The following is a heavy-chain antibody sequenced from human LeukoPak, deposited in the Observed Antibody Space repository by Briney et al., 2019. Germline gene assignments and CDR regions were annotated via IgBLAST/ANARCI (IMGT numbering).Heavy chain of an antibody. V-gene: IGHV3-23*01. J-gene: IGHJ4*02. Sequence: GGSLRLSCAASGFTFSSYAMSWVRQAPGKGLEWVSLISGNGGATYYADSMKGRFTISRDNSKDTLYLQMNTLRAEDTAIYYCTKRRGYNFDYWGQGTLVTVSS. CDR2: ISGNGGAT. CDR3: TKRRGYNFDY. D-gene: IGHD5-12*01. CDR1: GFTFSSYA.